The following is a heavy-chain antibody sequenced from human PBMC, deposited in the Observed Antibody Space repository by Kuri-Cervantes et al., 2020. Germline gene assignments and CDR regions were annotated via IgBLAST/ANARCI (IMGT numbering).Heavy chain of an antibody. J-gene: IGHJ4*02. CDR2: INYSGST. D-gene: IGHD3-22*01. CDR1: GGSFSGYY. Sequence: SETLSLTCAVYGGSFSGYYWSWIRQSPGKGPEWIGEINYSGSTNYNSSLKSRLTISVDTSKNQFSLKLRSVTAADTAVYYCARFMYYYDSPDYWGQGALVTVSS. V-gene: IGHV4-34*01. CDR3: ARFMYYYDSPDY.